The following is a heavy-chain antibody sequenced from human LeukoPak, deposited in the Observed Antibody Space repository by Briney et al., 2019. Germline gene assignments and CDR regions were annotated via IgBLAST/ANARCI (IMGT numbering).Heavy chain of an antibody. D-gene: IGHD3-3*01. CDR3: AKDPGKFWSGHDY. J-gene: IGHJ4*02. CDR2: ISDDGTNK. Sequence: GGSLRLSCAASGFTFSSYAMHWVRQAPGKGLEWVAVISDDGTNKYYADSVKGRFTISRDNSKNTLYLQMISLRAEDTAVYYCAKDPGKFWSGHDYWGQGTLVTVSS. V-gene: IGHV3-30*04. CDR1: GFTFSSYA.